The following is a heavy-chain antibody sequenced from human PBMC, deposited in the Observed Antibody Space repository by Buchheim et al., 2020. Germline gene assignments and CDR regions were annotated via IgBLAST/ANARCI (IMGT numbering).Heavy chain of an antibody. CDR2: ISSSSYI. CDR3: ARASPPYSSGWYFMAG. CDR1: GFTFSSYS. Sequence: EVQLVESGGGLVKPGGSLRLSCAASGFTFSSYSMNWVRQAPGKGLEWVSSISSSSYIYYADSVKGRFTISRDNAKNSLYLQMNSLRAEDTAVYYCARASPPYSSGWYFMAGWGQGTL. J-gene: IGHJ4*02. V-gene: IGHV3-21*01. D-gene: IGHD6-19*01.